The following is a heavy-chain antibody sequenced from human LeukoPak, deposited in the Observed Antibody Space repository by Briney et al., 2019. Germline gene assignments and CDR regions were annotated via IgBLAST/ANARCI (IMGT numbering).Heavy chain of an antibody. J-gene: IGHJ4*02. CDR3: ARDVSGWSHFDY. V-gene: IGHV1-18*04. D-gene: IGHD6-19*01. CDR2: ISGYNGNT. CDR1: GYTFSSYG. Sequence: GASVKVCRKASGYTFSSYGISWVRQAPGQGLEWMGWISGYNGNTNYAQKLQGRVTMTTDTSTSTAYMELGSLRSDDTAVYYCARDVSGWSHFDYWGQGTLVTVSS.